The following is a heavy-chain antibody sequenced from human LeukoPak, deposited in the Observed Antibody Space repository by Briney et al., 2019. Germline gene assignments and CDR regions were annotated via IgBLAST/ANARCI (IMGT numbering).Heavy chain of an antibody. CDR2: IHPIFGTA. J-gene: IGHJ4*02. CDR3: ARGFLEWLSSEYYFDY. CDR1: RGTFSSYA. D-gene: IGHD3-3*01. V-gene: IGHV1-69*05. Sequence: ASVKVSCKASRGTFSSYAISWVRQAPGQGLEWMGGIHPIFGTANYAQKFQGRVTITTDESTSTAYMELSSPRSEDTAVYYCARGFLEWLSSEYYFDYWGQGTLVTVSS.